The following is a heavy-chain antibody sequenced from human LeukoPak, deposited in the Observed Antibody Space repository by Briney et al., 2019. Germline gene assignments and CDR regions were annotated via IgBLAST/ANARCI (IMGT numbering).Heavy chain of an antibody. D-gene: IGHD6-25*01. CDR3: AGKLLAAAAPWYFDL. J-gene: IGHJ2*01. Sequence: SETRSLTCNASGCSISTSYWSWFGKTAGKGLEGIGRIYTMEDTNYSRSLKSPVTMSVDQSKNHSSLRLNSVTAADTAVYYCAGKLLAAAAPWYFDLWGRGTLVTVPS. CDR2: IYTMEDT. CDR1: GCSISTSY. V-gene: IGHV4-4*07.